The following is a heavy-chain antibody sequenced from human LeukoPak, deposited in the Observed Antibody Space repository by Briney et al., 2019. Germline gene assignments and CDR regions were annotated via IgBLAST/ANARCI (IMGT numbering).Heavy chain of an antibody. J-gene: IGHJ4*02. D-gene: IGHD6-13*01. Sequence: SQTLSLTCTVSGGPISSGSYYWSWIRQPAGKGLEWIGRIYTSGSTNYNPSLKSRVTISVDTSKNQFSLKLSSVTAADTAVYYCARVGSSSWYGFDYWGQGTLVTVSS. V-gene: IGHV4-61*02. CDR3: ARVGSSSWYGFDY. CDR1: GGPISSGSYY. CDR2: IYTSGST.